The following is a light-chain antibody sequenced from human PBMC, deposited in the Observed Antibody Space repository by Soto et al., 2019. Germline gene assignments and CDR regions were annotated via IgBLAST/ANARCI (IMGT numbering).Light chain of an antibody. Sequence: EIVLTQSPATLSLSPGERATVSCRASQSVSSHLAWYQQKHGQAPRLLIYGASSRASGIPARFSGSGSGTDFTLTISSLEPGDFAVYYCQQGGNWPLTFGQGTRLEIK. CDR1: QSVSSH. V-gene: IGKV3-11*01. J-gene: IGKJ5*01. CDR2: GAS. CDR3: QQGGNWPLT.